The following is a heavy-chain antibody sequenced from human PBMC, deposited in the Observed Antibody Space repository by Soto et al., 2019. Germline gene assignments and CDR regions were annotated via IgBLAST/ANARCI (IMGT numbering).Heavy chain of an antibody. J-gene: IGHJ5*02. CDR2: ISGSGGST. D-gene: IGHD2-2*02. CDR1: GFTFSSYA. Sequence: SLRLSCAASGFTFSSYAMSWVRQAPGKGLEWVSAISGSGGSTYYADSVKGRFTISRDNSKNTLYLQMNGLRAEDTAVYYCAKKYCSSTSCYNNWFDPWGQGTLVTVSS. V-gene: IGHV3-23*01. CDR3: AKKYCSSTSCYNNWFDP.